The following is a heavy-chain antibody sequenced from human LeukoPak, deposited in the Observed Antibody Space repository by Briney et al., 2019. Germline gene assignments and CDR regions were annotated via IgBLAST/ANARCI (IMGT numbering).Heavy chain of an antibody. CDR3: ARERLAARDAFDI. Sequence: GGSLRLSCTASGFTFNTYSMNWVRQAPGKGLEWVSSISVRSNFIYYADSVKGRFTISRDNAKNSLYLQMSSLRPEDTAVYYCARERLAARDAFDIWGQGTMVTVSS. J-gene: IGHJ3*02. V-gene: IGHV3-21*01. CDR1: GFTFNTYS. D-gene: IGHD6-6*01. CDR2: ISVRSNFI.